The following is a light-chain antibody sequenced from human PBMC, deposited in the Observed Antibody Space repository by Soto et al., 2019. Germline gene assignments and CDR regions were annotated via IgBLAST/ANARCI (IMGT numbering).Light chain of an antibody. CDR3: AAWDDSLNGYV. CDR2: SNN. Sequence: QSVLTQPPSASGTPGQRVTISCSGSSSNIGSNTVNWYQQLPGTAPKLLIYSNNQRPSGVPDRFSGSKSGTSASLAICGLQSEDEADYYCAAWDDSLNGYVFGTGTRSPS. V-gene: IGLV1-44*01. J-gene: IGLJ1*01. CDR1: SSNIGSNT.